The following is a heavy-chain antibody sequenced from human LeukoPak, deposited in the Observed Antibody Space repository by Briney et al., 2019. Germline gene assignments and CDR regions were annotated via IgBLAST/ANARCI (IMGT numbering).Heavy chain of an antibody. Sequence: GGSLRLSCAASGFTFDDYAMHWVRQAPGKGLEWVSGISWNSGSIGYADSVKGRFTISRDNAKNSLYLQMNSLRAGDTALYYCAKVGYSYGEVFDYWGQGTLVTVSS. CDR2: ISWNSGSI. D-gene: IGHD5-18*01. CDR1: GFTFDDYA. V-gene: IGHV3-9*01. J-gene: IGHJ4*02. CDR3: AKVGYSYGEVFDY.